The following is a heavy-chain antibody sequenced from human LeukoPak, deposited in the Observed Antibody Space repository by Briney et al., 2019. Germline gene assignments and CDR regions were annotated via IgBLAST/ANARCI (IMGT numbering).Heavy chain of an antibody. CDR3: ARDLKSSWYNWYFDL. D-gene: IGHD6-13*01. CDR1: GFTFNTYT. Sequence: GGSLRLSCAASGFTFNTYTMNWVRQAPGKGLEWVSSISSSSSYIYYADSVKGRFTISRDNARNSLSLQMNSLRAEDTAVYYCARDLKSSWYNWYFDLWGRGALVTVSS. CDR2: ISSSSSYI. J-gene: IGHJ2*01. V-gene: IGHV3-21*01.